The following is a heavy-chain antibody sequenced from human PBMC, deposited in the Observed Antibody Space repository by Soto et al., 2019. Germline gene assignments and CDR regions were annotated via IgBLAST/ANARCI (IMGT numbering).Heavy chain of an antibody. CDR3: ARGSIVGGTTDV. CDR1: GYIFTSYD. Sequence: QVQLLQSGAEVKKPGASVKVSCKASGYIFTSYDINWVRQATGQGLEWMGWMNPNTGNTGYAQKFQGRVTMTGNISITTAYMELYSLRSEATAVYYCARGSIVGGTTDVWGQGTTVTVSS. J-gene: IGHJ6*02. V-gene: IGHV1-8*01. D-gene: IGHD1-26*01. CDR2: MNPNTGNT.